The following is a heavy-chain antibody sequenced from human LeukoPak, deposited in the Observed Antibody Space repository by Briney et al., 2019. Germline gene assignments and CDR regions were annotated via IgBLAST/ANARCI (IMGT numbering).Heavy chain of an antibody. V-gene: IGHV3-23*01. CDR2: ISAIGGST. J-gene: IGHJ4*02. CDR3: AKVYCSGGSCYAGGSYYYFDY. D-gene: IGHD2-15*01. CDR1: GFTLSSYA. Sequence: RRCLRLSCAVSGFTLSSYAMSWVRQAHGKGRDWVAAISAIGGSTYYADSVKGRCTISRDNSKNTLYLQMNSLRAEDTAVYYCAKVYCSGGSCYAGGSYYYFDYWGQGTLVTVSS.